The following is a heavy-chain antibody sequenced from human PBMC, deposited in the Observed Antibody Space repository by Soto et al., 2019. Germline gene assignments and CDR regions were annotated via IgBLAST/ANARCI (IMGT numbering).Heavy chain of an antibody. CDR1: GYRFTSQW. V-gene: IGHV5-51*01. J-gene: IGHJ4*01. CDR2: VFPGDSDT. Sequence: TGESLKISCEASGYRFTSQWIAWVRQMPGKGLDWMGMVFPGDSDTRYSPSFQGQVTISADKSISTAYLQWSSLEASDTAMYYFARRVDGYFYYWGQGTLVTVSS. CDR3: ARRVDGYFYY.